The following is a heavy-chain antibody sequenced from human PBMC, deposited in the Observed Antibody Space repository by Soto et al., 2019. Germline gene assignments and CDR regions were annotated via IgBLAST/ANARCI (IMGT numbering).Heavy chain of an antibody. CDR1: GYSFTSYW. V-gene: IGHV5-51*01. D-gene: IGHD3-10*01. CDR2: IYPGDSDT. Sequence: GESLKISCKGSGYSFTSYWIGWVRQMPGKGLEWMGIIYPGDSDTRYSPSFQGQVTISADKSISTAYLQWSSLKASDTAMYYCARDRYYGSGTYYNFYSGMDVWGQGTTVTVSS. CDR3: ARDRYYGSGTYYNFYSGMDV. J-gene: IGHJ6*02.